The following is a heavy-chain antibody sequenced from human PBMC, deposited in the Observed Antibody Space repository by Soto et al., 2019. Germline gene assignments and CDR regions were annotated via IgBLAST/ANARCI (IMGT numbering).Heavy chain of an antibody. V-gene: IGHV3-43*01. CDR2: IYPDGSGT. CDR3: AKDAGGSIDD. Sequence: GGSLRLSCAASGFKFDDYFMHWVRQAPGKGLEWVSIIYPDGSGTYTADSVKGRFTISRDNSQNSLFLQMNSLRTEDTAWYYCAKDAGGSIDDWGQGTLVTISS. CDR1: GFKFDDYF. D-gene: IGHD1-26*01. J-gene: IGHJ4*02.